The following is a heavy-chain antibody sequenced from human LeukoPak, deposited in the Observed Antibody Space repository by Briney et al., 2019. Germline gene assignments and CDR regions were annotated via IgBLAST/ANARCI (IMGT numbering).Heavy chain of an antibody. J-gene: IGHJ4*02. CDR2: ISWNSGSI. CDR1: GFTFDDYA. CDR3: AKDHRFDYYGSGRRSGSHFDY. D-gene: IGHD3-10*01. V-gene: IGHV3-9*01. Sequence: GGSLRLSCAASGFTFDDYAMHWVRQAPGKGLEWVSGISWNSGSIDYADSVKGRFTISRDNAKNSLYLQMNSLRAEDTALYYCAKDHRFDYYGSGRRSGSHFDYWGQGTLVTVSS.